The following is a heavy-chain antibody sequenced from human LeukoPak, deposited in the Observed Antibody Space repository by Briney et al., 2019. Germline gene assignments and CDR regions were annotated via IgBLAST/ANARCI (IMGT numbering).Heavy chain of an antibody. D-gene: IGHD2-15*01. CDR3: AKDNNCSGGSCYSQYWYFDL. Sequence: GGSLRLSCAASGFTFSSYGMYWVRQAPGKGLEWVAFTRYDGSNKYYADSVKGRFTISRDNAKNSLYLQMNSLRAEDTALYYCAKDNNCSGGSCYSQYWYFDLWGRGTLVTVSS. CDR1: GFTFSSYG. V-gene: IGHV3-30*02. CDR2: TRYDGSNK. J-gene: IGHJ2*01.